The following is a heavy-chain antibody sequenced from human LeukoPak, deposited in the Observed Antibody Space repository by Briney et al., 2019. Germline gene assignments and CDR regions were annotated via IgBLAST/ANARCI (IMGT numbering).Heavy chain of an antibody. CDR2: IDSRGTTM. J-gene: IGHJ6*02. CDR3: ARPLSTCCGGDCPPYYYYLMDV. D-gene: IGHD2-21*02. V-gene: IGHV3-11*01. CDR1: GFTFSDYY. Sequence: SGGSLRLSCAASGFTFSDYYMSWIRKAPGKGLEWLPYIDSRGTTMYYADSVKGRFTIARDHAENSPYLQMNSLGAEETAVFYCARPLSTCCGGDCPPYYYYLMDVWAKGPRSPSP.